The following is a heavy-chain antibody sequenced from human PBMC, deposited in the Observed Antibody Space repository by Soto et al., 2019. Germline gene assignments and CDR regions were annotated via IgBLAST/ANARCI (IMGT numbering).Heavy chain of an antibody. V-gene: IGHV1-18*01. D-gene: IGHD3-22*01. CDR2: ISAYNGNT. CDR1: GYTFTSYG. CDR3: ASTPPRPNYYDSSGYYY. Sequence: GASVKVSCKASGYTFTSYGISWVRQAPGQGFEWMGWISAYNGNTNYAQKLQGRVTMTTDTSTSTAYMELRSLRSDDTAVYYCASTPPRPNYYDSSGYYYWGQGTLVTVSS. J-gene: IGHJ4*02.